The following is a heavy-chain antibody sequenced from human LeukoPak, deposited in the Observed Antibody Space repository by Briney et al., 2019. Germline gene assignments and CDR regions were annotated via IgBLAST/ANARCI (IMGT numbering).Heavy chain of an antibody. CDR1: GFTFSSYS. V-gene: IGHV3-23*01. J-gene: IGHJ4*02. Sequence: GGSLRLSCAASGFTFSSYSMNWVRQAPGKGLEWVSAISGSGGSTYYADSVKGRFTISRDNSKNTLYLQTNSLRAEDTAVYYCAKGLTRWRFDYWGQGTLVTVSS. CDR3: AKGLTRWRFDY. D-gene: IGHD1-1*01. CDR2: ISGSGGST.